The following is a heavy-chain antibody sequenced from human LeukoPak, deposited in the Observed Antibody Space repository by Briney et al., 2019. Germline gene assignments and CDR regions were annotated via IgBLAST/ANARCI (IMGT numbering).Heavy chain of an antibody. CDR3: ARLSGCYYAMDV. CDR1: GGSISSSSYY. V-gene: IGHV4-39*02. D-gene: IGHD5-12*01. Sequence: SETLSLTCTVSGGSISSSSYYWGWIRQPPGKGLEWIGSIYYSGSTYYNPSPKSRVTISVDTSRNHFSLKLSSVTAADTAVYYCARLSGCYYAMDVWGQGTTVTVSS. CDR2: IYYSGST. J-gene: IGHJ6*02.